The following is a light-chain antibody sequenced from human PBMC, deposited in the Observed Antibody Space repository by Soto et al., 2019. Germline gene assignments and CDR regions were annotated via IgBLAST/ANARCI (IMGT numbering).Light chain of an antibody. CDR3: CSYAGSSTFYV. J-gene: IGLJ1*01. V-gene: IGLV2-14*01. CDR1: SSDVGGYNY. CDR2: EVS. Sequence: QSVLTQPASVSGSPGQSITISCTGTSSDVGGYNYVSWYQQHPGKAPKLMIYEVSNRLSGVSNRFSGSKSGNTASLTISGLQAEDEADYYCCSYAGSSTFYVFGTGTKVTVL.